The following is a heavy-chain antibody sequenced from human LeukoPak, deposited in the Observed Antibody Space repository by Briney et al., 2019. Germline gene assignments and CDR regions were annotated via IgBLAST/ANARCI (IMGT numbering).Heavy chain of an antibody. CDR2: IYYSGST. Sequence: NPSETLSLTCTVSGGSISSGGYYWSWIRRPPGKGLEWIGYIYYSGSTYYNPSLKSRVTISVDTSKNQFSLKLSSVTAADTAVCYCARDLSRRYYYDSSGHGWFDPWGQGTLVTVSS. CDR1: GGSISSGGYY. V-gene: IGHV4-31*03. D-gene: IGHD3-22*01. J-gene: IGHJ5*02. CDR3: ARDLSRRYYYDSSGHGWFDP.